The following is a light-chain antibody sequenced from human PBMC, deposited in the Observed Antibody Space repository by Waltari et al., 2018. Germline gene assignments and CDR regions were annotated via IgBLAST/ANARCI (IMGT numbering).Light chain of an antibody. Sequence: EIVLTQSPAILSFSPGERATLSCRASQSVGTYLAWYQQRPGQSPILRIYDASYRATGIPARFSGSGSETDFTLTISSLQPEDFAVYYCQQRRNWPLTFGGGTRVQI. V-gene: IGKV3-11*01. CDR2: DAS. J-gene: IGKJ4*01. CDR1: QSVGTY. CDR3: QQRRNWPLT.